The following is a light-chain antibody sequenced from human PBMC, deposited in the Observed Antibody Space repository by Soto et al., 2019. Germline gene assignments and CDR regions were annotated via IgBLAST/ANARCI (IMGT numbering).Light chain of an antibody. V-gene: IGKV3-11*01. CDR1: QSVSKY. CDR2: DAS. J-gene: IGKJ2*01. CDR3: QQRSNWPPGTT. Sequence: EVVLTQSPATLSLSPGERAILSCRASQSVSKYLAWYQQKPGQAPRLLIYDASNSATGIPARFSGSGSGTDFTLTICSLEPEDFAVYYCQQRSNWPPGTTFGHGTKLEIK.